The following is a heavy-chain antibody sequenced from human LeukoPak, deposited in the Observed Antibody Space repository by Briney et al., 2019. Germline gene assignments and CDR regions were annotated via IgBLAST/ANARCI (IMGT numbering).Heavy chain of an antibody. CDR1: GFTFSSYS. J-gene: IGHJ4*02. CDR3: ARYGSGTGSGFDY. Sequence: GGSLRLSCAASGFTFSSYSMNWVRQAPGKGLEWVSSISSGGNHIYYADSLKGRFTISRDNANNSLYLQMNSLRAEDTAVYYCARYGSGTGSGFDYWGQGTLVTVSS. CDR2: ISSGGNHI. D-gene: IGHD3-10*01. V-gene: IGHV3-21*01.